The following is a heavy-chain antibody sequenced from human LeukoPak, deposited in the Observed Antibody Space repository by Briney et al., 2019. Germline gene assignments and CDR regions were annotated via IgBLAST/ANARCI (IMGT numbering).Heavy chain of an antibody. V-gene: IGHV1-69*04. J-gene: IGHJ3*02. CDR3: ARASRIAAAARAFDI. CDR1: GGTFSSYA. CDR2: IIPILGIA. D-gene: IGHD6-13*01. Sequence: ASVKVSCKASGGTFSSYAISWVRQAPGQGLEWMGRIIPILGIANYAQKFQGRVTITADKSTSTAYMELSSLRSEDTAVYYCARASRIAAAARAFDIWGQGTMVTVSS.